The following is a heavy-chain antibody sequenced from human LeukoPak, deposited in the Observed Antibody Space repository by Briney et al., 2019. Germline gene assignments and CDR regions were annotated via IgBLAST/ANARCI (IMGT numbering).Heavy chain of an antibody. D-gene: IGHD1-26*01. CDR3: AKRGDSGSYFFDY. V-gene: IGHV3-53*01. Sequence: PGGSLRLSCAASGFTVSSNYMSWVRQAPGKGLEWVSVIYSGGSTYYADSVKGRFTISRDNSKNTLYLQMNSLRAEDTAVYYCAKRGDSGSYFFDYWGQGTLVTVSS. CDR2: IYSGGST. J-gene: IGHJ4*02. CDR1: GFTVSSNY.